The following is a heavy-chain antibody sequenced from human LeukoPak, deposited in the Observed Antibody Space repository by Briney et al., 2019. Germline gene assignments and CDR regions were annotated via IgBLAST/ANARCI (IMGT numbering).Heavy chain of an antibody. D-gene: IGHD6-19*01. CDR2: INHSGST. J-gene: IGHJ4*02. CDR3: ASRRDIIAVAGTRGGDDY. CDR1: GGSFSGYC. V-gene: IGHV4-34*01. Sequence: SETLSLTCGVYGGSFSGYCWSWIRQPPGKGLEWIGEINHSGSTNYNPSLKSRVTISVDTSKNQFSLKLSSVTAADTAVYYCASRRDIIAVAGTRGGDDYWGQGTLVTVSS.